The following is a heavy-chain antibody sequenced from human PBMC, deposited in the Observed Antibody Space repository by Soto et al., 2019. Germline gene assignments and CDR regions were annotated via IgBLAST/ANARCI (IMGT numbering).Heavy chain of an antibody. V-gene: IGHV3-23*01. D-gene: IGHD6-19*01. CDR2: ISGSGGST. CDR1: GFTFSSYA. CDR3: AKSRRGSSGFDY. Sequence: EVQLLESGGGLVQPGGCLRLSCAASGFTFSSYAMNWVRQAPGKGLEWVSAISGSGGSTYYADSVKGRFTISRDNSKNTLYLQMNSLRAEDTAVYYCAKSRRGSSGFDYWGQRTLVTVSS. J-gene: IGHJ4*02.